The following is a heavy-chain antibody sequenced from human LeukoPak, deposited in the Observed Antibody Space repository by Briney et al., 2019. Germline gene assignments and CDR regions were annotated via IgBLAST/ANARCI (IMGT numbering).Heavy chain of an antibody. CDR1: GFTFSYYE. CDR3: ARDGDIAVATAPYYFDY. D-gene: IGHD6-19*01. V-gene: IGHV3-48*03. Sequence: PGGSLRLSCAASGFTFSYYEMIWVRQAPEKGLEWVSYITGGSTTKNYADSVKGRFTISRDNAKNSLYLQMNGLRAEDTAIYYCARDGDIAVATAPYYFDYWGQGILVTVSS. CDR2: ITGGSTTK. J-gene: IGHJ4*02.